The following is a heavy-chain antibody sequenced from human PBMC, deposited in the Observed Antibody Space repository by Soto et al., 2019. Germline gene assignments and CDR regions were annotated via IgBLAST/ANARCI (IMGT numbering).Heavy chain of an antibody. CDR3: ARDMAYCGGDCYTSPYYYYYYGMDV. V-gene: IGHV3-33*01. Sequence: GGSLRLSCAASGFTFSSYGMHWVRQAPGKGLEWVAVIWYDGSNKYYADSVKGRFTISRDNSKNTLYLQMNSLKAEDTAVYYCARDMAYCGGDCYTSPYYYYYYGMDVWGQGTTVTVSS. CDR2: IWYDGSNK. CDR1: GFTFSSYG. J-gene: IGHJ6*02. D-gene: IGHD2-21*02.